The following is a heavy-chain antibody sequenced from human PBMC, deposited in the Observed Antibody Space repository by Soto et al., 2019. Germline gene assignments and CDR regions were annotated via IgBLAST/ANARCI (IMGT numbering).Heavy chain of an antibody. CDR3: ARADYYDSSGFYYDC. Sequence: GASVKVSCKASGYIFTNHYIHWVRQAPGQGLEWMGIINPSGGSTNYLQKFQGRITMTRDTSTSTVYMELSSLRSEDTAVYFCARADYYDSSGFYYDCWGQASLVTVSS. CDR2: INPSGGST. V-gene: IGHV1-46*01. J-gene: IGHJ4*02. D-gene: IGHD3-22*01. CDR1: GYIFTNHY.